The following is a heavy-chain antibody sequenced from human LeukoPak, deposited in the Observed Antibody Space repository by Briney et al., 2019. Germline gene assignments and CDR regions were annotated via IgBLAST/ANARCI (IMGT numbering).Heavy chain of an antibody. CDR1: GFTFSSYS. D-gene: IGHD5-18*01. V-gene: IGHV3-21*01. J-gene: IGHJ4*02. Sequence: GGSLRLSCAASGFTFSSYSMNWVRQAPGKGLEWVSSISSSSSYIYYADSVKGRFTISRDNAKNSLYLQMNSLRAKDTAVYYCAQTVDTAMGYYFDYWGQGTLVTVSS. CDR3: AQTVDTAMGYYFDY. CDR2: ISSSSSYI.